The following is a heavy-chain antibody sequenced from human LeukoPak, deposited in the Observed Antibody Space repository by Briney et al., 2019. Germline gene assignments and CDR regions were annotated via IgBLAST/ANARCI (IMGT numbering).Heavy chain of an antibody. J-gene: IGHJ3*02. Sequence: ASVKVSCKASGYTFTGYYMHWVRQAPGQGLEWMGRINPNSGGTNYAQKFQGRVTITRDTSVSTAYMELSSLRSEDTAVYYCASRRQYCSTTSCSATFDIWGQGTMVTVSS. CDR3: ASRRQYCSTTSCSATFDI. CDR2: INPNSGGT. D-gene: IGHD2-2*01. CDR1: GYTFTGYY. V-gene: IGHV1-2*06.